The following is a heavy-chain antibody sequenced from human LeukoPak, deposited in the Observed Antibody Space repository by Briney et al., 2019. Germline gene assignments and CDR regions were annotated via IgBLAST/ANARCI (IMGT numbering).Heavy chain of an antibody. D-gene: IGHD3-10*01. J-gene: IGHJ4*02. CDR1: GLTFTNAW. CDR3: TTDLGTYYHGSRRLIPIDY. CDR2: IKSKTEGETT. V-gene: IGHV3-15*01. Sequence: GGAVRLSCVDSGLTFTNAWRSWVGQARGKGGEWIGRIKSKTEGETTNYAGPVRGRFTISRDDSKSAVYLQMNSLKIEDTAVYYCTTDLGTYYHGSRRLIPIDYWGQGTLVTVSS.